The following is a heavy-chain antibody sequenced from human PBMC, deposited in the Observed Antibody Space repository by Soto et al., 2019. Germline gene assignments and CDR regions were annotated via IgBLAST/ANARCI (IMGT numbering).Heavy chain of an antibody. D-gene: IGHD1-1*01. CDR3: AKKIWLQLRTAADV. CDR2: IDESGGST. J-gene: IGHJ6*04. CDR1: GFTFSGYA. V-gene: IGHV3-23*01. Sequence: EVQLLESGGGLVQPGGSLRLSCAGSGFTFSGYAMTWVRQAPGKGLEWVSSIDESGGSTSYADSVKGRFTVSRDNSKNTLYLHMSSLRADDTAIYYRAKKIWLQLRTAADVWGKGTTVTVSS.